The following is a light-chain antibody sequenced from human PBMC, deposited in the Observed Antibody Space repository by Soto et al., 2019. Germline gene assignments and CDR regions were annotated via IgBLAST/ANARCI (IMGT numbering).Light chain of an antibody. V-gene: IGKV3-20*01. CDR3: QHYGTSLVT. J-gene: IGKJ5*01. Sequence: EIVLTQSPGTLSLSPGERATLSCRASQSVNSNHLAWYQQRPGQAPRLLVYGASIRASGIPDRFSGSGSGTSFTLTISRLEPEDFAVLYCQHYGTSLVTCGPGTRLEIK. CDR2: GAS. CDR1: QSVNSNH.